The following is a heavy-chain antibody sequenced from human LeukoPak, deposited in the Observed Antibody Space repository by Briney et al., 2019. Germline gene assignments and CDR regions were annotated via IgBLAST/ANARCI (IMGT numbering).Heavy chain of an antibody. CDR2: ISSSSSYI. Sequence: GGSLRLSCAASGFTFSSYSMNWVRQAPGKGLGWVSSISSSSSYIYYADSVKGRFTISRDISKNTLYLQMNSLRAEDTAVYYCAKDRSTTPTFFDYWGQGTLVTVSS. V-gene: IGHV3-21*04. CDR3: AKDRSTTPTFFDY. CDR1: GFTFSSYS. J-gene: IGHJ4*02. D-gene: IGHD2-2*01.